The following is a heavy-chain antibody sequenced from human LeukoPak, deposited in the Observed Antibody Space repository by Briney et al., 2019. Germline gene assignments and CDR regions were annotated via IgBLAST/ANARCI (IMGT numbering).Heavy chain of an antibody. J-gene: IGHJ4*02. Sequence: PGRSLRLSCAASGFTFDDYAMHWVRQAPGKGLEWVSGISWNSGSIGYADSVKGRFTISRDNAKNSLYLQMSSLRAEDTALYYCAKDLRPMYYYDSSGCLDYWGQGTLVTVSS. CDR1: GFTFDDYA. CDR3: AKDLRPMYYYDSSGCLDY. CDR2: ISWNSGSI. D-gene: IGHD3-22*01. V-gene: IGHV3-9*01.